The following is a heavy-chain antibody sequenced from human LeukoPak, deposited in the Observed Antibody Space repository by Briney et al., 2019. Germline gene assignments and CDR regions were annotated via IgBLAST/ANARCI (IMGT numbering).Heavy chain of an antibody. CDR2: IYSSVST. CDR3: AYSGSYGHLGY. CDR1: GGSISSSSYY. Sequence: SETLSLTCTVSGGSISSSSYYWGWIRQPPGKGLEWIGSIYSSVSTYYNPSLKSRVTISVDTSKNQFSLRLSSVTAADTALYYCAYSGSYGHLGYWGQGIPVTVSS. D-gene: IGHD1-26*01. V-gene: IGHV4-39*01. J-gene: IGHJ4*02.